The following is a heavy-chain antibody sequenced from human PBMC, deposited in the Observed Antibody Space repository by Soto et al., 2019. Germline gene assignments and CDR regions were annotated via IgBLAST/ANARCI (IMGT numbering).Heavy chain of an antibody. J-gene: IGHJ1*01. CDR3: ARDLGGNRYFQH. D-gene: IGHD4-4*01. CDR2: IIPIFGTA. V-gene: IGHV1-69*13. CDR1: GGTFSSYS. Sequence: SVKVSCKASGGTFSSYSISWVRQAPGQGLEWMGGIIPIFGTANYAQKFQGRVTITADESTSTAYMELSSLRSEDTAVYYCARDLGGNRYFQHWGQGTLVTVSS.